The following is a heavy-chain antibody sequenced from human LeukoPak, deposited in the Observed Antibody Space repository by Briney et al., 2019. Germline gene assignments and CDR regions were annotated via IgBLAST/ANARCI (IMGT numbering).Heavy chain of an antibody. D-gene: IGHD5/OR15-5a*01. CDR3: TTDYIMSNRY. Sequence: GGSLRLSCEASGFNFINAWMSWVRQAPGKGLEWVGRIGSKTDGGTTDYAAPVKGRFTISRDDSKNTLYLQISSLKIEDTAVYYCTTDYIMSNRYWGQGTLVTVSS. CDR1: GFNFINAW. V-gene: IGHV3-15*04. CDR2: IGSKTDGGTT. J-gene: IGHJ4*02.